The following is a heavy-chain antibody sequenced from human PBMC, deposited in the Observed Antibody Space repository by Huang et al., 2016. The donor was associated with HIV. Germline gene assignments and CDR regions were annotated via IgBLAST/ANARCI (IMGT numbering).Heavy chain of an antibody. J-gene: IGHJ4*02. CDR3: AREGQGY. Sequence: QVQLQESGPGLVKPSETLSLTCTVSGGSISSHYWSWIRQPPGKGLEWSGSIYYSGSTNYNPSLKSRVTISVDTSKNQFSLKLSSVTAADTAVYYCAREGQGYWGQGTLVTVSS. CDR2: IYYSGST. V-gene: IGHV4-59*11. CDR1: GGSISSHY.